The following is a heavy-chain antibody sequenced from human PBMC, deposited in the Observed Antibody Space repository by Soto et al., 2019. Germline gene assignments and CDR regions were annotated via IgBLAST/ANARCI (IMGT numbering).Heavy chain of an antibody. CDR1: GFTFSSYG. J-gene: IGHJ4*02. CDR3: ARDQFRFGELSK. Sequence: GGSLRLSCAASGFTFSSYGMHWVRQAPGKGLEWVAVIWYDGSNKYYADSVKGRFTISSDNSKNTLFLQMNSLRAEDTAVYYCARDQFRFGELSKWGQGTLVTVSS. CDR2: IWYDGSNK. V-gene: IGHV3-33*01. D-gene: IGHD3-10*01.